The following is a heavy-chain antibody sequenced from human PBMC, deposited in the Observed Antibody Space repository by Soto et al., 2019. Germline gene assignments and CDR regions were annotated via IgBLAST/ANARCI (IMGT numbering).Heavy chain of an antibody. CDR3: ARRADGSCYDY. CDR1: GGSISSSPHY. V-gene: IGHV4-39*01. J-gene: IGHJ4*02. D-gene: IGHD2-15*01. Sequence: QLQLQESGPGLVTPSETLSLTCTVSGGSISSSPHYWGWIRQPPGKGLEWIGSIYYSGSTYYNPSLKSRVTISVDTSKNQFSLKLSSVTAADTAVYYCARRADGSCYDYWGQGTLVTVSS. CDR2: IYYSGST.